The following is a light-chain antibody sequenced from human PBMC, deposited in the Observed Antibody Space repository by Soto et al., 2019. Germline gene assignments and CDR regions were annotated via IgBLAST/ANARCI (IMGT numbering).Light chain of an antibody. CDR3: QQRSNWPPVT. Sequence: EIVLTQSPATLSLSPGERATLSCRASQSVSRYLAWYQQKPGQAPRLLIYDASNRATGIPARFSGSGSGTDFTLTISSLEPEDFAVYYCQQRSNWPPVTFGQGTKV. J-gene: IGKJ1*01. V-gene: IGKV3-11*01. CDR2: DAS. CDR1: QSVSRY.